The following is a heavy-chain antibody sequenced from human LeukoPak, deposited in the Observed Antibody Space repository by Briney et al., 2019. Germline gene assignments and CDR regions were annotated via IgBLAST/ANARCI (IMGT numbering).Heavy chain of an antibody. CDR2: IKSKINGGAI. D-gene: IGHD2-15*01. CDR3: TTGPRYCSGDTCGF. CDR1: GLIFTKAW. J-gene: IGHJ4*01. Sequence: GGSLRLSCTASGLIFTKAWMSWVRQAPGKGLEWVGRIKSKINGGAIDYAAPVKGRFTISRDDSENTLYLQMDSLKTEDTAVYYCTTGPRYCSGDTCGFWGQGTLVTVSS. V-gene: IGHV3-15*01.